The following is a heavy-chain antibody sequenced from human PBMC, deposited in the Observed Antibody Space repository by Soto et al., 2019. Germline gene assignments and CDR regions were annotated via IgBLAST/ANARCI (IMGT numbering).Heavy chain of an antibody. CDR1: GGSISSYY. V-gene: IGHV4-59*01. CDR3: ARVGSYSSSYFDY. J-gene: IGHJ4*02. Sequence: SETLSLTCTVSGGSISSYYWSWIRQPPGKGLEWIGYIYYSGSTNYNPSLKSRVTISVDTSKNQFSLKLSSVTAADTAVYYCARVGSYSSSYFDYWGQGTLVTVSS. CDR2: IYYSGST. D-gene: IGHD6-6*01.